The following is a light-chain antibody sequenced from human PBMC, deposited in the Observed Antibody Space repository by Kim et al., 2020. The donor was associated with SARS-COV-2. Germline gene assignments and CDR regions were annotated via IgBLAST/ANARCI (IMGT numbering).Light chain of an antibody. CDR2: GAS. J-gene: IGKJ1*01. CDR3: QQYNNWLAT. V-gene: IGKV3-15*01. Sequence: EIVMTQSPATLSVSPGERATLSCRASQSVSSNLAWYQQKPGQAPRLLIYGASTRATGIPARFRGSGSGTDFTLTISSLQSEDFALYYCQQYNNWLATFGQGTKVDIK. CDR1: QSVSSN.